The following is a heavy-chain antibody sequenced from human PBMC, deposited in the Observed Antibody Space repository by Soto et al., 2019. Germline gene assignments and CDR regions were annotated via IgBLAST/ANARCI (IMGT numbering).Heavy chain of an antibody. J-gene: IGHJ4*02. Sequence: PGGSLRLSCAASGFTVNNNHMSWVRQAPGKGLEWLSIIYSDGTTYYXXXXXXXXXXXXXNXXXTLYLQMSSLRAEDTALYYCLTAQVVWTYWGQGTQVTXSS. CDR1: GFTVNNNH. CDR3: LTAQVVWTY. CDR2: IYSDGTT. D-gene: IGHD1-1*01. V-gene: IGHV3-53*01.